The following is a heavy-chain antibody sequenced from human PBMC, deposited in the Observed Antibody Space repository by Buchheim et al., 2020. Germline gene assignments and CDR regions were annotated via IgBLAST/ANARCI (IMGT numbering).Heavy chain of an antibody. CDR3: ARDRGAHDFGPIDY. CDR1: GVSINTGTFY. D-gene: IGHD4-17*01. Sequence: QVQLQESGPGLVKPSQTLSLTCTVSGVSINTGTFYWSWIRQHPGKGLEWIGYVYYTGRAYSNPSLKSRVSMSVDTSPNQFSLNLASVTAADTAVYYCARDRGAHDFGPIDYWGQGAL. CDR2: VYYTGRA. V-gene: IGHV4-31*03. J-gene: IGHJ4*02.